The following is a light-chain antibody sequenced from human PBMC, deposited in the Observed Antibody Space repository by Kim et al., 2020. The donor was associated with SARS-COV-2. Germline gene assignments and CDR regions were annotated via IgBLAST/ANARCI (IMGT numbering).Light chain of an antibody. J-gene: IGKJ1*01. V-gene: IGKV1-27*01. CDR2: AAS. CDR3: QKYDRAPWT. CDR1: QGISNY. Sequence: DIQMTHSPPSLSASVGDRVTITCRASQGISNYLAWYQQKPGKVPKLLIYAASALQSGVPSRFSGSGSGTDFTLTISSLQPEDVATYFCQKYDRAPWTFGHGTKVDIK.